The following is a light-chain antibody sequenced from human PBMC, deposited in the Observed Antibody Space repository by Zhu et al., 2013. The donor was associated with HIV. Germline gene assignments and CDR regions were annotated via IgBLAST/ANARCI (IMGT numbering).Light chain of an antibody. V-gene: IGKV1-9*01. Sequence: DIQLSQSATVLYVSVGDTVTITCRASQVIDNFLAWYQQVPGAAPTLIIYATSRLQIGVPPRFSGSASGTDFTLTITNLQPQDFAFYFCQQLYSFPLTFGGGPKV. CDR3: QQLYSFPLT. CDR2: ATS. CDR1: QVIDNF. J-gene: IGKJ4*01.